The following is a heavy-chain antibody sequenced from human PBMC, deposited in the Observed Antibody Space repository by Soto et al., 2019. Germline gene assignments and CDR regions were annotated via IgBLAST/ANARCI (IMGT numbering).Heavy chain of an antibody. V-gene: IGHV1-69*01. J-gene: IGHJ4*02. CDR3: ARANRRDGYNSFFWSFEY. CDR1: WCTFGNDV. CDR2: IIPIFGTA. Sequence: CVTVSCTSSWCTFGNDVISWVRQEHGPGLEWMGGIIPIFGTANYAQKFQGRVTITADESTSTAYMELSSLRSEDTAVYYCARANRRDGYNSFFWSFEYWCQGTRVNVS. D-gene: IGHD5-12*01.